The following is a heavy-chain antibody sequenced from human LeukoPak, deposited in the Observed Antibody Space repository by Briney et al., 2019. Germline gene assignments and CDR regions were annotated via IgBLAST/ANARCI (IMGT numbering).Heavy chain of an antibody. J-gene: IGHJ4*02. CDR2: INPNSGGT. D-gene: IGHD1-1*01. Sequence: ASVKVSCKASGYTFTSYDINWVRQATGQGLEWMGWINPNSGGTNYAQKFQGRVTMTRDTSISTAYMELSRLRSDDTAVYYCAREVGALDLVQLERPFDYWGQGTLVTVSS. CDR3: AREVGALDLVQLERPFDY. CDR1: GYTFTSYD. V-gene: IGHV1-2*02.